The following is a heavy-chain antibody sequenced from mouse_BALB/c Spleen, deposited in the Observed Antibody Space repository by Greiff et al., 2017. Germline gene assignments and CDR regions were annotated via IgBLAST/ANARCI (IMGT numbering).Heavy chain of an antibody. V-gene: IGHV2-9*02. CDR3: ANYYGNYEAWFAY. D-gene: IGHD2-1*01. J-gene: IGHJ3*01. CDR2: IWAGGST. Sequence: VKLMESGPGLVAPSQSLSITCTVSGFSLTSYGVHWVRQPPGKGLEWLGVIWAGGSTNYNSALMSRLSISKDNSKSQVFLKMNSLQTDDTATYYCANYYGNYEAWFAYWGQGTLVTVSA. CDR1: GFSLTSYG.